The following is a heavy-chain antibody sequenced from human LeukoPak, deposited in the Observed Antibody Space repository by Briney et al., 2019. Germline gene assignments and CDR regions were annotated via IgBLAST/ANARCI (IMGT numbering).Heavy chain of an antibody. CDR1: GGSFSGYY. CDR3: ARGRRTGYSYGPNAFDI. J-gene: IGHJ3*02. D-gene: IGHD5-18*01. V-gene: IGHV4-34*01. Sequence: SETLSLTCAVYGGSFSGYYWSWIRQPPGKGLEWIGEINHSGSTNYNPSLKSRVTISVDTSKNQFSLKLSSVTAADTTVYYCARGRRTGYSYGPNAFDIWGQGTMVTVSS. CDR2: INHSGST.